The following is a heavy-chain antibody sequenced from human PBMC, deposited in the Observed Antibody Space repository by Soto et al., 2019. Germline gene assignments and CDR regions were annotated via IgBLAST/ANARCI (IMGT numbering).Heavy chain of an antibody. J-gene: IGHJ6*02. CDR1: GRPFSNNA. V-gene: IGHV1-18*04. CDR2: ISAYNGNT. Sequence: ASVKVSCKASGRPFSNNAIIWVRQAPGQGLEWMGWISAYNGNTNYAQKFQGRVTMTGDTSISTAYMKLRSRRSDDTAVYYCARVPSRAFGMDVWGQGTTVTVSS. CDR3: ARVPSRAFGMDV.